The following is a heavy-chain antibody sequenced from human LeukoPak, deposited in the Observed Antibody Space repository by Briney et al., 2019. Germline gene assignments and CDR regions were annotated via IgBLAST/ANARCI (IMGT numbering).Heavy chain of an antibody. CDR2: IHPSGSP. CDR1: GGSFSGYY. CDR3: PRVTRRAAE. Sequence: SETLSLTCAVYGGSFSGYYCSWTRQPPGKGLEWVGEIHPSGSPNYNPSLTSRVTISVDTSKTQFSLKLTSVTAADTAFYYCPRVTRRAAEWGEGGLVTVSS. D-gene: IGHD2-15*01. J-gene: IGHJ4*02. V-gene: IGHV4-34*01.